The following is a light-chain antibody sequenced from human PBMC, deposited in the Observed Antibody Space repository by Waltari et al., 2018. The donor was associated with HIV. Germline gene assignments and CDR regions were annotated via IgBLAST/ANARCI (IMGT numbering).Light chain of an antibody. V-gene: IGLV3-19*01. CDR3: GSRDRTGSSYV. CDR1: SLRTYY. Sequence: SSDLTQDPAVSVALGQTVRITCQGDSLRTYYAAWYRQKPGQAPILVIFKGNIRPSGIPDRFSGSASGNTAALTITGALAEDDADYYCGSRDRTGSSYVFGPGTEVTV. J-gene: IGLJ1*01. CDR2: KGN.